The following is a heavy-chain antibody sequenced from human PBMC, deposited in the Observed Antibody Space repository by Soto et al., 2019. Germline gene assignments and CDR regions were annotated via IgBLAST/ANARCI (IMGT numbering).Heavy chain of an antibody. J-gene: IGHJ5*02. V-gene: IGHV4-39*01. CDR1: GGSISSSSYY. Sequence: QLQESGPGLVKPSETLSLTCSVSGGSISSSSYYWGWIRLPPGKGLEWIGSIYHSGSTYYNPSLKSRVTISVDTSKNQFSLMLSSVTAADTALYYCARTYCSGGSCYGAFDPWGQGTLVTVSS. CDR2: IYHSGST. D-gene: IGHD2-15*01. CDR3: ARTYCSGGSCYGAFDP.